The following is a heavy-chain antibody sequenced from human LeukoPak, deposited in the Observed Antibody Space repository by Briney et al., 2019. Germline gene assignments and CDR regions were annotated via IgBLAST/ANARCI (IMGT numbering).Heavy chain of an antibody. D-gene: IGHD4-23*01. Sequence: GRSLRLSCAASGFTFSSYAMHWVRQAPGKGLEWVSLIWDSGRTNYADSVKGRFTISRDHSKNTVYLQMNGLRADDTALYYCIGYGGHSFWGQGTLVTVSS. CDR1: GFTFSSYA. CDR3: IGYGGHSF. J-gene: IGHJ4*02. V-gene: IGHV3-66*01. CDR2: IWDSGRT.